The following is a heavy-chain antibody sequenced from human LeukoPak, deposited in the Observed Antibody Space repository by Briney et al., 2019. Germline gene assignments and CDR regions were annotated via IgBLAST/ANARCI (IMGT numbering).Heavy chain of an antibody. CDR2: IYTSGST. V-gene: IGHV4-61*02. CDR1: GGSISSGSYY. J-gene: IGHJ4*02. D-gene: IGHD3-16*01. Sequence: SETLSLTCTVSGGSISSGSYYWSWIRQPAGKGLEWIGRIYTSGSTNYNPSLKSRVTISVDTSNNQFSKNQFSLKLSSVTAADTAVYYCAISEGGLVPVTGHYWGQGSLVTVSS. CDR3: AISEGGLVPVTGHY.